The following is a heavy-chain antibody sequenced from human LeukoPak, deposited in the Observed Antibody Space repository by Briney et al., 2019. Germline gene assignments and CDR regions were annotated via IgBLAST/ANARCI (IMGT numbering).Heavy chain of an antibody. V-gene: IGHV3-53*01. CDR2: IYTGGNT. CDR3: ARDNYILRAFDI. J-gene: IGHJ3*02. Sequence: PGGSLRLSCAASGFTISSNYMTWVRQAPGKGLEWVSVIYTGGNTYYTDSVRGRFTIARDNSKNTLYLQMNSLRAEDTAVYYCARDNYILRAFDIWGQGTMVTVSS. D-gene: IGHD2-21*01. CDR1: GFTISSNY.